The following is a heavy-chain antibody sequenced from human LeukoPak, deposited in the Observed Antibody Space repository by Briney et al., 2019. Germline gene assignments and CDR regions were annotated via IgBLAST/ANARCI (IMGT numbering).Heavy chain of an antibody. CDR2: ISYDGSNK. CDR1: GFTFSSYG. D-gene: IGHD4-17*01. J-gene: IGHJ6*02. V-gene: IGHV3-30*18. CDR3: AKVPYTVTTDYYGMDV. Sequence: GGSLRLSCAASGFTFSSYGMPWVRQAPGKGLEWVAVISYDGSNKYYADSVKGRFTISRDNSKNTLYLQMNSLRAEDTAVYYCAKVPYTVTTDYYGMDVWGQGTTVTVSS.